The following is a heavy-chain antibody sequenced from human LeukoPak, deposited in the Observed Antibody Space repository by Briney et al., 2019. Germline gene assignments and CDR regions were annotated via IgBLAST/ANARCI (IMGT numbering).Heavy chain of an antibody. CDR1: GFTFSSYG. CDR2: IWYDGSNK. D-gene: IGHD2-21*01. V-gene: IGHV3-33*06. Sequence: PGGSLRLSCAASGFTFSSYGMHWVRQAPGKGLEWVAVIWYDGSNKYYADSVKGRFTISRDNSKNTVYLQMTNLRAEDTAVYYCAKGYIQLWWFDYWGQGTLVTVSS. J-gene: IGHJ4*02. CDR3: AKGYIQLWWFDY.